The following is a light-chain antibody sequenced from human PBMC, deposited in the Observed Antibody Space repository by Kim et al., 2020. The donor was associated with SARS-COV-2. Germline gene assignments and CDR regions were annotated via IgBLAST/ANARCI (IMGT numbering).Light chain of an antibody. J-gene: IGLJ3*02. CDR2: YVS. Sequence: QSALTQPASVSGSPGQSITITCTGTSSDVGGYNYVSWYQQHPGKAPKLLIYYVSHRPSGVSNRFSGSKSGNTAALTISGLQAEDEADYYCSSYTRGSTLVFGGGTQLTVL. CDR3: SSYTRGSTLV. V-gene: IGLV2-14*03. CDR1: SSDVGGYNY.